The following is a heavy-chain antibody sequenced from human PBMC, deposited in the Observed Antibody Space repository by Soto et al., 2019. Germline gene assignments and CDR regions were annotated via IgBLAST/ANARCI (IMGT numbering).Heavy chain of an antibody. D-gene: IGHD5-12*01. Sequence: GGSLRLSCAASGFTFSSYAMHWVRQAPGKGLEWVAVISYDGSNKYYADSVKGRFTISRDNSKNTLYLQMNSLRAEDTAVYYCARDQMATIISYFDYWGQGTLVTVSS. CDR3: ARDQMATIISYFDY. CDR1: GFTFSSYA. V-gene: IGHV3-30-3*01. J-gene: IGHJ4*02. CDR2: ISYDGSNK.